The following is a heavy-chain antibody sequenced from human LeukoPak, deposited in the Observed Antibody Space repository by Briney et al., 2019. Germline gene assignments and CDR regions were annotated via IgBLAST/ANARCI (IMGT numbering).Heavy chain of an antibody. J-gene: IGHJ4*02. CDR3: AKDQRSSGWQGFDY. CDR2: IYSGGST. CDR1: GFTVSSNY. Sequence: GGSLRLSCAASGFTVSSNYMSWVRQAPGKGLGWVSVIYSGGSTYYADSVKGRFTISRDNSKNTLYLQMNSLRAEDTAVYYCAKDQRSSGWQGFDYWGQGTLVTVSS. V-gene: IGHV3-53*01. D-gene: IGHD6-19*01.